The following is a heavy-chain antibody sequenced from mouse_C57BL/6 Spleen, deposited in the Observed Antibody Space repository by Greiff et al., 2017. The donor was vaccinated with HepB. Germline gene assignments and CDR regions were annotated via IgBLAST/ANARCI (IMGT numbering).Heavy chain of an antibody. CDR1: GFSLTSYG. J-gene: IGHJ3*01. CDR2: IWSGGST. Sequence: VQRVESGPGLVQPSQSLSITCTVSGFSLTSYGVHWVRQSPGKGLEWLGVIWSGGSTDYNAAFISRLSISKDNSKSQVFFKMNSLQADDTAIYYCARIGLTIAYWGQGTLVTVSA. V-gene: IGHV2-2*01. D-gene: IGHD2-4*01. CDR3: ARIGLTIAY.